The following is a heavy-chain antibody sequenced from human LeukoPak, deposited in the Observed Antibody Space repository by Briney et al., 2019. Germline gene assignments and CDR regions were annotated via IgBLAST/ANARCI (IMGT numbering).Heavy chain of an antibody. CDR2: IYYSGST. J-gene: IGHJ4*02. D-gene: IGHD5-12*01. CDR1: GGSISSYY. V-gene: IGHV4-59*01. CDR3: ARSIEATINPDY. Sequence: SETLSLTCTVSGGSISSYYWSWIRQPPGKGLEWIGYIYYSGSTNYNPSLKSRVTISVDTSKNQFSLKLSSVTAADTAVYYCARSIEATINPDYWGQGTLVTVSS.